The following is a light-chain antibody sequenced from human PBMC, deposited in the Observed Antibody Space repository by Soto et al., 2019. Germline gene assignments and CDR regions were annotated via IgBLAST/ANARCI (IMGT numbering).Light chain of an antibody. V-gene: IGKV1-5*01. CDR3: QQYDSYPLT. J-gene: IGKJ4*01. CDR1: ESISNW. CDR2: DVS. Sequence: DIQMTQSPSPLSASVGDRVIITCRARESISNWLAWYQQKPGKAPKFLIYDVSTLESGVPSRFSGSGSGTEFTLTISSLQPEDFATYYCQQYDSYPLTFGGGTRVEIK.